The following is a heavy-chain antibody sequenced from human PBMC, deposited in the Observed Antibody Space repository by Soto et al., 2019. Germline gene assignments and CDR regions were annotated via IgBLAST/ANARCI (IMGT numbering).Heavy chain of an antibody. Sequence: ASVKVSCKASGYTFTSYDINWVRQATGQGLEWMGWMNPNSGNTGYAQKFQGRVTMTRNTSISTAYMELSSLRSEDTAVYYCARLPFLLHNAVPAAMGRGYYYYYMDVWGKGTTVTVSS. J-gene: IGHJ6*03. D-gene: IGHD2-2*01. V-gene: IGHV1-8*01. CDR2: MNPNSGNT. CDR1: GYTFTSYD. CDR3: ARLPFLLHNAVPAAMGRGYYYYYMDV.